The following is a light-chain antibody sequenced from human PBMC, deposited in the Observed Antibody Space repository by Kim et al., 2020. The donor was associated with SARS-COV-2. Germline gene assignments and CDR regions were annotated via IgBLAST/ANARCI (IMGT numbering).Light chain of an antibody. CDR2: AAS. V-gene: IGKV1-33*01. J-gene: IGKJ2*01. CDR1: QDITKY. Sequence: DIQMTQSPSSLSASVGDRVTITCQASQDITKYLNWYQHKPGQAPKLLIYAASNLETGVPSRFSGGGFGTHFIFSISSLQPEDVATYYCQQHEYPPYTFGQGTKLEI. CDR3: QQHEYPPYT.